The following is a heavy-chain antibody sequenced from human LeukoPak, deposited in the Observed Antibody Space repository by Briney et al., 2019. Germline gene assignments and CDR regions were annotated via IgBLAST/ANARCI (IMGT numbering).Heavy chain of an antibody. J-gene: IGHJ4*02. V-gene: IGHV3-30*02. CDR2: IRYDGSNK. CDR3: AKGEIAVAED. D-gene: IGHD6-19*01. Sequence: GGSQRLSCAASGFTFSSYGMHWVRQAPGKGLEWVAFIRYDGSNKYYADSVKGRFTISRHNSKNTLYLQMNSLRAEDTAVYYCAKGEIAVAEDWGQGTLVTVSS. CDR1: GFTFSSYG.